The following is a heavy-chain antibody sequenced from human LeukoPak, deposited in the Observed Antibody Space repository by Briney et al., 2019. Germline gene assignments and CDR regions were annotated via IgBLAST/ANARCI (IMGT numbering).Heavy chain of an antibody. D-gene: IGHD3-9*01. CDR3: ARWRYLDV. Sequence: SETLSLTCTVSGGSISTFYWSWVRQPSGKGLEYIGYIDYSGSANYNPSLKSRVTISVDTSKNQFSLKLSSVTAADTAIYYCARWRYLDVWGQGTTVTVSS. V-gene: IGHV4-59*01. CDR1: GGSISTFY. CDR2: IDYSGSA. J-gene: IGHJ6*02.